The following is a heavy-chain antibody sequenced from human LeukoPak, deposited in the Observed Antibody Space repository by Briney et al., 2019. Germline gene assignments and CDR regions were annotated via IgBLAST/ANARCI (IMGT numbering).Heavy chain of an antibody. CDR2: ISSSGSTI. V-gene: IGHV3-48*03. CDR1: GFTFSSYE. J-gene: IGHJ3*02. Sequence: PGGSLRLSCAASGFTFSSYEMNWVRQAPGKGLEWVSYISSSGSTIYYADSVKGRFTISRDNAKNSLYLQMNSLRAEDTALYYCAKDSTPNGIALADAFDIWGQGTMVTVSS. CDR3: AKDSTPNGIALADAFDI. D-gene: IGHD1-1*01.